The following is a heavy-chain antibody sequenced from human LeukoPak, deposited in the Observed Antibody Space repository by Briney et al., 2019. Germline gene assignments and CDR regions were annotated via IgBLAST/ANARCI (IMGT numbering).Heavy chain of an antibody. CDR2: IYPGDSDT. Sequence: GESLKISCXGSGYSFTSYWIGWVREMPGKGLEWMGIIYPGDSDTRYSPSFQGQVTISADRSISTAYLQWSSLKASDTAMYYCVRRFVDGLATVYDYWGQGTLVTVSS. D-gene: IGHD4-11*01. CDR1: GYSFTSYW. V-gene: IGHV5-51*01. CDR3: VRRFVDGLATVYDY. J-gene: IGHJ4*02.